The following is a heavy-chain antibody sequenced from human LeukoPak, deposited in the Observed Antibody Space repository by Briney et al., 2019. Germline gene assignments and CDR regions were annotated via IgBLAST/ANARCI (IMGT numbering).Heavy chain of an antibody. Sequence: PGGSLRLSCAASGFIFSSYAMTWVRQVPGKGLEWVSVISGGGSYYADSVKGRFTISRDNSKNTLYLQMNSLRAEDTAVYYCAKSDISSGLDYWGQGTLVTVSS. CDR2: ISGGGS. J-gene: IGHJ4*02. CDR1: GFIFSSYA. V-gene: IGHV3-23*01. CDR3: AKSDISSGLDY. D-gene: IGHD6-19*01.